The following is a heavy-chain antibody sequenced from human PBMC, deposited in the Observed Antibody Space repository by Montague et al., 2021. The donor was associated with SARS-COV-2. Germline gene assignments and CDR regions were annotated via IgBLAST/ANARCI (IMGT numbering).Heavy chain of an antibody. CDR2: IKEDGSVR. V-gene: IGHV3-7*01. D-gene: IGHD6-19*01. Sequence: SLRLSCAASGFTLSDNWMTWVRQAPGKGLEWVAHIKEDGSVRHYVDSVKGRFTISRDNSKNSLHLQMNSLRAEDTAVYYCVREAADSSGWSDWGQGTLVTVSS. CDR1: GFTLSDNW. J-gene: IGHJ4*02. CDR3: VREAADSSGWSD.